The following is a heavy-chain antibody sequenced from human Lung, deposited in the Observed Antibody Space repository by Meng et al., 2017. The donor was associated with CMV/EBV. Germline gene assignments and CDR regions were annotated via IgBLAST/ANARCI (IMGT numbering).Heavy chain of an antibody. Sequence: SETLSLXCAISGDSVSSNSAAWNWIRQSPSRGLEWLGRTYYRSKWYNDYAVSVKSRITINPDTSKNQFSLQLNSVTPEDTAVYYCARFGTVGAGSGVCFDYWGQGXLVTVSS. V-gene: IGHV6-1*01. D-gene: IGHD3-10*01. CDR3: ARFGTVGAGSGVCFDY. CDR2: TYYRSKWYN. CDR1: GDSVSSNSAA. J-gene: IGHJ4*02.